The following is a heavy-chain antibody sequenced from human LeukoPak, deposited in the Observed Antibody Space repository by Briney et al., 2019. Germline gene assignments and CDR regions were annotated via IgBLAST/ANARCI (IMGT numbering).Heavy chain of an antibody. Sequence: ASVKVSCKASGYTFTSYDINWVRQATGQGLEWMGWMNPNSGNTGYAQKFQGRVTMTRNTSISTAYMELSSLRSEDTAVYYRARRLSIAAAGRKRAYYFDYWGQGTLVIVSS. J-gene: IGHJ4*02. CDR3: ARRLSIAAAGRKRAYYFDY. CDR2: MNPNSGNT. CDR1: GYTFTSYD. V-gene: IGHV1-8*01. D-gene: IGHD6-13*01.